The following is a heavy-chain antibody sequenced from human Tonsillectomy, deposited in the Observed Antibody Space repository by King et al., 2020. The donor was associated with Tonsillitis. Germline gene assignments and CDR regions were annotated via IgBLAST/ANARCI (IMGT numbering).Heavy chain of an antibody. D-gene: IGHD3-22*01. CDR2: ISSSSSYI. CDR1: GFTFSSYS. CDR3: ARDQYYYDSSGFDY. Sequence: VQLVESGGGLVKPGGSLSLSCAASGFTFSSYSMNWVRQAPGTGLEWVSTISSSSSYIYYADSVKGRFTISRDNAKNSLELQMNSLRAEDTAVYYCARDQYYYDSSGFDYWGQGTLVTVSS. J-gene: IGHJ4*02. V-gene: IGHV3-21*01.